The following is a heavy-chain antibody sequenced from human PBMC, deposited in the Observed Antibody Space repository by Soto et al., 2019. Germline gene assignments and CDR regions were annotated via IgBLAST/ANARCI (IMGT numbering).Heavy chain of an antibody. Sequence: SATLSLTCTVSGDSITSSSHYWGWFRQHPGGGLEWIANTYDSRTPYYNPSLKSRLTISSDPPKNRFSLQMTSVTAADTAVYYCARHHDSWGQGTLVTVSS. V-gene: IGHV4-31*03. CDR3: ARHHDS. CDR2: TYDSRTP. J-gene: IGHJ4*02. CDR1: GDSITSSSHY.